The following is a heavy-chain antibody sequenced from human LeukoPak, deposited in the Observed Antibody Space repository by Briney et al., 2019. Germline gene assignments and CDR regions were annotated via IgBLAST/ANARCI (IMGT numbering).Heavy chain of an antibody. CDR3: ARVRIAAAPRVGYYYYMDV. Sequence: PSETLSLTCTVSGGSISSGSYYWSWIRQPAGKGLEWIGRIYTSGSTNYNPSLKSRVTISVDTSKNQFSLKLSSVTAADTAVYYCARVRIAAAPRVGYYYYMDVWGKGTTVTISS. D-gene: IGHD6-13*01. V-gene: IGHV4-61*02. CDR2: IYTSGST. CDR1: GGSISSGSYY. J-gene: IGHJ6*03.